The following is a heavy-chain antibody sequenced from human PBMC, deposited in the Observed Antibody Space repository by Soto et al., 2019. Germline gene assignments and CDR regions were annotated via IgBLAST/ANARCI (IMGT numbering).Heavy chain of an antibody. CDR3: ARGWCSSTSCRYYYYYMDV. CDR2: INHSGST. V-gene: IGHV4-34*01. Sequence: SETLSLTCYVYGWSFSGDYWSWIRQPPGKGLEWIGEINHSGSTNYNPSLKSRVTISVDTSKNQFSLKLSSVTAADTAVYYCARGWCSSTSCRYYYYYMDVWGKGTTVTVSS. D-gene: IGHD2-2*01. CDR1: GWSFSGDY. J-gene: IGHJ6*03.